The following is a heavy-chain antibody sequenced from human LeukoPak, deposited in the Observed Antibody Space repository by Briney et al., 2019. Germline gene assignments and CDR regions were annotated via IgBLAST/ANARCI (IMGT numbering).Heavy chain of an antibody. CDR1: GFTFGDYA. CDR3: TRELVRGFIPDWYFDL. D-gene: IGHD3-10*01. CDR2: IRSKAYGGTT. Sequence: GGSLRLSCTASGFTFGDYAMSWVRQAPGKGLEWVGFIRSKAYGGTTEYAASVKGRFTISRDDSKSIAYLQMNSLKTEDTAVYYCTRELVRGFIPDWYFDLWGRGTLVTVSS. J-gene: IGHJ2*01. V-gene: IGHV3-49*04.